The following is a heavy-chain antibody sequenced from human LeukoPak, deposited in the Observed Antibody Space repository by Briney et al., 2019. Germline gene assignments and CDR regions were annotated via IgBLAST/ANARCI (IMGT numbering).Heavy chain of an antibody. CDR1: GDSVSSNSAA. D-gene: IGHD6-19*01. V-gene: IGHV6-1*01. CDR3: ARSYRSSGWYYYYYYYGMDV. J-gene: IGHJ6*02. Sequence: SQTLSLTFAISGDSVSSNSAAWNWLRQSPSRGLEWLGSTYYRSKWYNDYAVSVKSRITINPDTSKNQFSLQLNSVTPEDTAVYYCARSYRSSGWYYYYYYYGMDVWGQGTTVTVSS. CDR2: TYYRSKWYN.